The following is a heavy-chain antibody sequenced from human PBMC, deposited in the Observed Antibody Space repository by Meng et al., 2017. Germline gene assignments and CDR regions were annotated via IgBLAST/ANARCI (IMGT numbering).Heavy chain of an antibody. D-gene: IGHD4-17*01. J-gene: IGHJ4*02. CDR1: GFTFSGSA. CDR2: IRSKANSYAT. CDR3: TTVTGDY. Sequence: VQLVECGGGLGQLGGSLKLPCAAIGFTFSGSAMHWVRQASGKGLEWVGRIRSKANSYATAYAASVKGRFTISRDDSKNTAYLQMNSLKTEDTAVYYCTTVTGDYWGQGTLVTVSS. V-gene: IGHV3-73*02.